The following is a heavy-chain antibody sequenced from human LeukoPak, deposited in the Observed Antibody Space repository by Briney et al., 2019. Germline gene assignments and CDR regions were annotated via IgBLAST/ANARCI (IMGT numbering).Heavy chain of an antibody. CDR1: GYNFITYW. J-gene: IGHJ4*02. CDR2: ISPGDSDT. CDR3: ARAGSGSHYKFYFDS. Sequence: GESLKISCKGSGYNFITYWIGWVRQMPGKGLEWMGFISPGDSDTRYRPSFQGQVTISADKSISTAYLQWSSLKASDTAVYYCARAGSGSHYKFYFDSWGQGTLVTVSS. V-gene: IGHV5-51*01. D-gene: IGHD3-10*01.